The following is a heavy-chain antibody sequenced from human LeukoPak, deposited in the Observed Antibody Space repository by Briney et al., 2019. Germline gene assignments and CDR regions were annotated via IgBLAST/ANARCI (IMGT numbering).Heavy chain of an antibody. V-gene: IGHV4-4*07. J-gene: IGHJ4*02. Sequence: SETLSLTCTVSGGSISSYYWSWIRQPAGKGLEWIGRIYTSGSTNYNPSLKSRLTMSVDTSRNQFSLNLRSVTAADTAVYYCARGSSLVLWGQGTLVTVSS. CDR1: GGSISSYY. D-gene: IGHD6-6*01. CDR2: IYTSGST. CDR3: ARGSSLVL.